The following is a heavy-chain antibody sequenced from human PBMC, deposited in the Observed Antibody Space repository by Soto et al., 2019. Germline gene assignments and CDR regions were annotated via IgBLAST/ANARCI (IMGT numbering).Heavy chain of an antibody. D-gene: IGHD5-18*01. Sequence: ASETLSLTCAVSGGSISSGGYSWSWIRQPPGKGLEWIGYIYHSGSTYYNPSLKSRVTISVDRSKNQFSLKLSSVTAADTAVYYCARDVDTRWFDPWGQGTLVTVSS. V-gene: IGHV4-30-2*01. J-gene: IGHJ5*02. CDR2: IYHSGST. CDR1: GGSISSGGYS. CDR3: ARDVDTRWFDP.